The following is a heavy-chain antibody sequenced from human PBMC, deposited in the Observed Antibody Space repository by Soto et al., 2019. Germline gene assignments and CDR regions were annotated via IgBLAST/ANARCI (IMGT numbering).Heavy chain of an antibody. CDR2: IWYDGSNK. Sequence: QVPLVESGGGVVQPGRSLRLSCAASGFTFSSYGMHWVRQAPGKGLEWVAVIWYDGSNKYYADSVKGRFTISRDNSKNTLYLQMNSLRAEDTAVYYCARGKDDSSGYASAFDIWGQGTMVTVSS. CDR1: GFTFSSYG. V-gene: IGHV3-33*01. CDR3: ARGKDDSSGYASAFDI. J-gene: IGHJ3*02. D-gene: IGHD3-22*01.